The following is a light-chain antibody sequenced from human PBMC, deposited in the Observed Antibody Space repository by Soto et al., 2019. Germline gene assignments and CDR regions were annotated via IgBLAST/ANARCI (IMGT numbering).Light chain of an antibody. Sequence: DIQMTQSPSTLSASVGDRVTITCRAGRDTNYWLAWYQQKAGRAPKLLIYGASTLASGVPSRFGGSGSGTEIPLTISSLQPADSATYFCQRYNDKFGQGTKVDIK. CDR1: RDTNYW. CDR3: QRYNDK. V-gene: IGKV1-5*01. J-gene: IGKJ1*01. CDR2: GAS.